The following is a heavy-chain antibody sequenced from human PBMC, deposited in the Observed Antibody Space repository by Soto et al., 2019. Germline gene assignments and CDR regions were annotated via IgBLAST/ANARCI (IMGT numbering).Heavy chain of an antibody. J-gene: IGHJ4*02. V-gene: IGHV3-30-3*01. Sequence: PGVSLRLSCAASGFSFSSYAMHWFRQAPGKGLEWVALVSYGSINKDYADSVRGRFTISRDDSENSLYLQMNSLRTEDTAVYYCARDSYSGSHDYWGQGTLVTVSS. CDR2: VSYGSINK. CDR1: GFSFSSYA. D-gene: IGHD1-26*01. CDR3: ARDSYSGSHDY.